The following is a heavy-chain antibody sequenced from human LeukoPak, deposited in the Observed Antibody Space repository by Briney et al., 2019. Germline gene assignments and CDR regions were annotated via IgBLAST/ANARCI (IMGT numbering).Heavy chain of an antibody. CDR2: IYYSGST. J-gene: IGHJ5*02. D-gene: IGHD6-19*01. Sequence: SQTLSLTCTVSGGSISSGGYYWSWIRQHPGKGLEWIGYIYYSGSTYYNPSLKSRVTISVDTSKNQFSLKLSSVTAADTAAYYCARDKSSGWSNWFDPWGQGTLVTVSS. CDR1: GGSISSGGYY. V-gene: IGHV4-31*03. CDR3: ARDKSSGWSNWFDP.